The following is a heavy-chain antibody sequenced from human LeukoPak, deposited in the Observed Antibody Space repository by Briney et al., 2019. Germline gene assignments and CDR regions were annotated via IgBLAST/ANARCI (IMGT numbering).Heavy chain of an antibody. J-gene: IGHJ4*02. D-gene: IGHD3-22*01. CDR1: GYTFTSYG. V-gene: IGHV1-18*01. CDR2: ISAYNGNT. Sequence: ASVKVSCKASGYTFTSYGISWVRQAPGQGLEWMGWISAYNGNTNYAQKLQGRVTMTTDTSTSTAYMELRSLRSDDTAVYYCARDSDYYDSSGYDCWGQGTLVTVSS. CDR3: ARDSDYYDSSGYDC.